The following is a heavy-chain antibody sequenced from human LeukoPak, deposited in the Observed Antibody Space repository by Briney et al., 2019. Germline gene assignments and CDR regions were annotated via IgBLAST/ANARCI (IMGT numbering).Heavy chain of an antibody. V-gene: IGHV4-59*01. CDR2: IYYSGST. CDR1: GGSISSYY. J-gene: IGHJ4*02. D-gene: IGHD6-6*01. Sequence: SETLSLTCTVSGGSISSYYWSWIRQPPGKGLEWIGYIYYSGSTNYNPALKSRVTISVDTSKNQFSLKLSSVTAADTAVYYCARVGISSSFGYWGQRTLVTVSS. CDR3: ARVGISSSFGY.